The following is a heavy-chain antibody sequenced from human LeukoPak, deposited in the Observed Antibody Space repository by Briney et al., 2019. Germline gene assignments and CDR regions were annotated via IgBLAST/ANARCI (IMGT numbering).Heavy chain of an antibody. V-gene: IGHV3-30*02. CDR1: GFTFSSYG. CDR2: IRYDGSNK. Sequence: GGSLRLSCAASGFTFSSYGMYWVRQAPGKGLEWVAFIRYDGSNKYYADSVKGRFTISRDNAKNSLYLQMNSLRAEDTAVYYCAREGSARRYCSSTSCYGSYFDYWGQGTLVTVSS. J-gene: IGHJ4*02. CDR3: AREGSARRYCSSTSCYGSYFDY. D-gene: IGHD2-2*01.